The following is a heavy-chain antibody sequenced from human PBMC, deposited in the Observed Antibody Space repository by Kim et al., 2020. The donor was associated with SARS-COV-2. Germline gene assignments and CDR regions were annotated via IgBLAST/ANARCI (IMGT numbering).Heavy chain of an antibody. CDR2: ISYDGGNK. V-gene: IGHV3-30*18. Sequence: GGSLRLSCAASGFTFNTYGMHWVRQAPGKGLEWVAVISYDGGNKYYEDSVKGRFTISRDNAKNTLYLQMNSLRIEDTAVYYCAKAFSGSYFGYDYWGQGTLVTVSS. D-gene: IGHD1-26*01. J-gene: IGHJ4*02. CDR1: GFTFNTYG. CDR3: AKAFSGSYFGYDY.